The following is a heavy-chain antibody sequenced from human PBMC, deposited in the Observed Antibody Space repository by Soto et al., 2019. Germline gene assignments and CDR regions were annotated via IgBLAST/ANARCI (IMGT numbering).Heavy chain of an antibody. CDR3: ARGKRGCSGGSCYLAEYYYYYYMDV. V-gene: IGHV1-8*01. CDR1: GYTFTSYD. D-gene: IGHD2-15*01. J-gene: IGHJ6*03. Sequence: ASVKVSCKASGYTFTSYDINWVRQATGQGLEWMGWMNPNSGNTGYAQKFQGRVTMTRNTSISTAYMELSSLRSEDTAVYYCARGKRGCSGGSCYLAEYYYYYYMDVWGKGTTVTVSS. CDR2: MNPNSGNT.